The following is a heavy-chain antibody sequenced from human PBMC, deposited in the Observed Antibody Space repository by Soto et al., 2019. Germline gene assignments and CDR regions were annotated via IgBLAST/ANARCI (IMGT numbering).Heavy chain of an antibody. Sequence: QVHLQESGPGLVKPSETLSLTCTVSGGSLNIYYWTWIRQPPGKGLEWIGSIFYTGTMNRNPSLKSRVTISLDTSANLFSLKLTSVTAADTAVYYCARRLEGTSMVDYWGQGTLVTVSS. CDR1: GGSLNIYY. D-gene: IGHD5-18*01. CDR2: IFYTGTM. CDR3: ARRLEGTSMVDY. V-gene: IGHV4-59*08. J-gene: IGHJ4*02.